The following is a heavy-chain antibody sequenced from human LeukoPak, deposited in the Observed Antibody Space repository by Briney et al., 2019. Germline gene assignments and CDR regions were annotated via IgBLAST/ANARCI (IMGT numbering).Heavy chain of an antibody. D-gene: IGHD5-12*01. V-gene: IGHV3-21*01. CDR3: AREGLAEYYFDY. CDR2: ISSSSSYI. Sequence: SCKASGGTFSSYSTNWVRQAPGKGLEWVSSISSSSSYIYYADSVKGRFTISRDNAKNSLYLQMNSLRAEDTAVYYCAREGLAEYYFDYWGQGTLVTVSS. CDR1: GGTFSSYS. J-gene: IGHJ4*02.